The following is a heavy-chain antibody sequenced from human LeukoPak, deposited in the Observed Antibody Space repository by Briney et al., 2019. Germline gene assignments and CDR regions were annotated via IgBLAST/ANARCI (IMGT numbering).Heavy chain of an antibody. CDR2: ISSSSSTI. V-gene: IGHV3-48*01. CDR1: GFTFSSYS. CDR3: ARDRNTFVFDY. Sequence: PGGSLRLTCAAPGFTFSSYSMNWVRQAPGKGLEWVSYISSSSSTIYYADSVKGRFTISRDNAKNSLYLQMNSLRAEDTAVYYCARDRNTFVFDYWGQGTLVTVSS. D-gene: IGHD3-16*02. J-gene: IGHJ4*02.